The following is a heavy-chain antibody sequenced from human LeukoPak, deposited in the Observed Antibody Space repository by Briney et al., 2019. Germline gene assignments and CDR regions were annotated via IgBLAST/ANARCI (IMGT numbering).Heavy chain of an antibody. CDR3: AKEGTWYGGNSGPHFDY. D-gene: IGHD4-23*01. Sequence: GGSLRLSCAASGFTFSSYGMHWVRQAPGKGLEWVAFIRYDGSNKYYADSVKGRFTISRDNSKNTLYLQMNSLRAEDTAVYYCAKEGTWYGGNSGPHFDYWGQGTLVTVSS. CDR1: GFTFSSYG. J-gene: IGHJ4*02. CDR2: IRYDGSNK. V-gene: IGHV3-30*02.